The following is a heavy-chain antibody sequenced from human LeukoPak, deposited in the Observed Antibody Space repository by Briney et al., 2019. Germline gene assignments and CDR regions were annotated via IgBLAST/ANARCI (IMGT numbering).Heavy chain of an antibody. CDR1: GYTFTSYG. CDR3: ARDRGHDSSGYYYYYYYYGMDV. J-gene: IGHJ6*02. D-gene: IGHD3-22*01. CDR2: ISAYNGNT. V-gene: IGHV1-18*01. Sequence: ASVKVSCKASGYTFTSYGICWVRQAPGQGLEWMGWISAYNGNTNYAQKLQGRVTMTTDTSTSTAYMELRSLRSDDTAVYYCARDRGHDSSGYYYYYYYYGMDVWGQGTTVTVSS.